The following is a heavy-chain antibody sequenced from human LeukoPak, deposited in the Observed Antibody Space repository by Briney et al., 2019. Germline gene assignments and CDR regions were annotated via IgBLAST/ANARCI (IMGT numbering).Heavy chain of an antibody. J-gene: IGHJ5*02. Sequence: SETLSLTCTVSGVSITHYWGWIRQPPGKGLEWIGSFYYSGSTYYNSSLESRVTISVDTSKNQFSLKLTSVTAADTAIYYCARQWDIVATWGRWFDPWGQGILVTLSS. V-gene: IGHV4-39*01. CDR1: GVSITHY. CDR2: FYYSGST. D-gene: IGHD5-12*01. CDR3: ARQWDIVATWGRWFDP.